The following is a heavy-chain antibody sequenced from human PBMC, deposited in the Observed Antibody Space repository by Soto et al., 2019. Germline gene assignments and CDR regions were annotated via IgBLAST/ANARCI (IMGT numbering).Heavy chain of an antibody. CDR3: ARRVTGGGERFDP. CDR2: IYYSGST. D-gene: IGHD7-27*01. V-gene: IGHV4-30-4*01. Sequence: QVQLQESGPGLVKPSQTLSLTCTVSGGSISSGNDYWTWIRQTPGKGLEWIGYIYYSGSTNYNPSLKSRVTISLETSKNQFSLRLNSVTVADTAVYYCARRVTGGGERFDPWGQGSLVTVSS. CDR1: GGSISSGNDY. J-gene: IGHJ5*02.